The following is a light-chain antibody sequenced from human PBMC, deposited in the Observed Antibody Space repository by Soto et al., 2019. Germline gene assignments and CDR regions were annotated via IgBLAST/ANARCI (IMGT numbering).Light chain of an antibody. CDR3: QQYYSTPWT. CDR2: DAS. Sequence: EIVMTQSPATLSVSPGERATLSCRASQSVRRNFAWYQQKPGQAPRLLIYDASTRATGFPARFSGSGSGTEFTLTISSLQSEDSAVYYCQQYYSTPWTFGQGTKVEIK. J-gene: IGKJ1*01. CDR1: QSVRRN. V-gene: IGKV3-15*01.